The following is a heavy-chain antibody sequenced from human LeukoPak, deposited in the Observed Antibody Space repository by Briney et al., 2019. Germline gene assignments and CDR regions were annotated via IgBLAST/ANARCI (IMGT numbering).Heavy chain of an antibody. V-gene: IGHV3-23*01. J-gene: IGHJ6*02. CDR2: ISGSGGST. D-gene: IGHD6-6*01. CDR3: AGDIGAARPYYYYGMDV. Sequence: PGGSLRLSCAASGFTFSSYAMSWVRQAPGKGLEWVSAISGSGGSTYYADSVKGRFTISRDNSKNTLYLQMDSLRAEDTAVYYCAGDIGAARPYYYYGMDVWGQGTTVTVSS. CDR1: GFTFSSYA.